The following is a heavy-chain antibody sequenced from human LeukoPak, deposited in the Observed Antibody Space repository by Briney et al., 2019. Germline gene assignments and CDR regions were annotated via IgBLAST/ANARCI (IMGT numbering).Heavy chain of an antibody. CDR2: IYYSGST. CDR3: ARGRLELRSFDP. CDR1: GGSISSSSYY. D-gene: IGHD1-7*01. J-gene: IGHJ5*02. Sequence: PSETLSLTCTVSGGSISSSSYYWGWIRQPPGKGLEWIRSIYYSGSTYYNPSLKSRVTISVDTSKNQFSLKLSSVTAADTAVYYCARGRLELRSFDPWGQGTLITVSS. V-gene: IGHV4-39*07.